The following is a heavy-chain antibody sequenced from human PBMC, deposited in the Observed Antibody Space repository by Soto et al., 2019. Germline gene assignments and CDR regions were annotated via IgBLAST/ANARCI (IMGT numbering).Heavy chain of an antibody. CDR1: SGSISSSSYY. D-gene: IGHD5-12*01. V-gene: IGHV4-39*01. Sequence: QLQLQESGPGLVKPSETLSLTCTVSSGSISSSSYYWGWIRQPPGKGLEWIGSIYYSGSTYYNTSLKSLVTISVDTSTNHFSLQLSSVTAADTAVYYCAQTGYSGYAVAFDYWGQGTLVTVSA. CDR2: IYYSGST. CDR3: AQTGYSGYAVAFDY. J-gene: IGHJ4*02.